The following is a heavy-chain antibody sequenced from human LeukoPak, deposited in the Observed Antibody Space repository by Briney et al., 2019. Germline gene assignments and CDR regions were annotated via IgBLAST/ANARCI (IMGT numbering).Heavy chain of an antibody. CDR2: ISYDGSNK. D-gene: IGHD3-22*01. J-gene: IGHJ4*02. Sequence: PGRSLRLSCAASGFTFSSYAMHWVRQAPGKGLEWVAVISYDGSNKKYADSVKGRFTISRDNSKNTLYLQMNSLRAEDTAVYYCVRGASGYLAQFDYWGQGTLVTVPS. V-gene: IGHV3-30*04. CDR1: GFTFSSYA. CDR3: VRGASGYLAQFDY.